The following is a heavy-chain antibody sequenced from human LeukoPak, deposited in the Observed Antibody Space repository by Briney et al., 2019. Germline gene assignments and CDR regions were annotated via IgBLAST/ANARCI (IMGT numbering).Heavy chain of an antibody. D-gene: IGHD3-9*01. Sequence: GGSLRLSCAASEFTFSSYWMHWVRQAPGKGLVWVSRINSDGSSTSHADSVKGRFTISRDNAKNTLYLQMNSLRAEDTAVYYCAREGTYYDILTGYDAFDIWGQGTMVTVSS. CDR2: INSDGSST. V-gene: IGHV3-74*01. CDR3: AREGTYYDILTGYDAFDI. CDR1: EFTFSSYW. J-gene: IGHJ3*02.